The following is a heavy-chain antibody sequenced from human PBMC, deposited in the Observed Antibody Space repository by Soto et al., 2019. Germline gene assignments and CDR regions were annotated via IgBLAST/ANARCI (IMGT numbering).Heavy chain of an antibody. Sequence: GGSLRLSGEASGFPSSSYGRNWVRRAQGKGLGWVAVISYDGSNKYYADSVKGRFTISRDNSKNTLYLQMNSLRAEDTAVYYCAKDRWIRGVLLWFGESNYFDYWGQGTLVTVSS. D-gene: IGHD3-10*01. CDR2: ISYDGSNK. J-gene: IGHJ4*02. CDR1: GFPSSSYG. CDR3: AKDRWIRGVLLWFGESNYFDY. V-gene: IGHV3-30*18.